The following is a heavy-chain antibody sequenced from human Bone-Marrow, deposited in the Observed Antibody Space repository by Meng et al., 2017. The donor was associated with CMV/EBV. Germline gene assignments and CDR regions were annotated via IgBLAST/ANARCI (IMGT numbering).Heavy chain of an antibody. CDR3: AKDHVVAGTPLDY. CDR2: INQDGTQT. J-gene: IGHJ4*02. D-gene: IGHD6-19*01. CDR1: GFVFSDFW. V-gene: IGHV3-7*01. Sequence: GESPKISCAASGFVFSDFWMLWVRQAPGKGLDWVAIINQDGTQTYYADSVKGRFTISRDNAKDSMFLLMDNLGAEDTAVYYCAKDHVVAGTPLDYWGQGTLVTVSS.